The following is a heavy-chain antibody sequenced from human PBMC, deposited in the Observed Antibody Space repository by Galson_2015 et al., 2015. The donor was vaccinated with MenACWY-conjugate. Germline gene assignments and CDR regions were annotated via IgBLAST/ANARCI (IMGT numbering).Heavy chain of an antibody. CDR2: IYPGDSGT. D-gene: IGHD2-15*01. V-gene: IGHV5-51*01. Sequence: QSGAAVKKPGESLKISCKGSGYSFPNYWIAWVRQMPGKGLEWMGIIYPGDSGTRYSPSFQGQVTISADKSISTAYLQWSSLKASDTAMYYCARPYCSGGSCYSDPFDYWGQGTLVTVSS. CDR1: GYSFPNYW. CDR3: ARPYCSGGSCYSDPFDY. J-gene: IGHJ4*02.